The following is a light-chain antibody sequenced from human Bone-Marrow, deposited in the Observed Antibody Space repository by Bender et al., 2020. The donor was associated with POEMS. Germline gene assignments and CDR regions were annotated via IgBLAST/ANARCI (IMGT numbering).Light chain of an antibody. CDR1: SSDFGSYNL. V-gene: IGLV2-23*01. Sequence: QSALTQPASVSGSPGQSITISCTVTSSDFGSYNLVSWYQQHPGKAPKLMIYEGRKRPSGVSDRFSGSKSGNTASLTISGLQTEDEADYYCSSYAGGTSLMFGGGTRLTVL. CDR3: SSYAGGTSLM. J-gene: IGLJ3*02. CDR2: EGR.